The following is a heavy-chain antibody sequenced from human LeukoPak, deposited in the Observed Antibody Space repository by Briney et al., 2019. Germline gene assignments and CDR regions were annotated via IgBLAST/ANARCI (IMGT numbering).Heavy chain of an antibody. CDR3: AKSPLDSGSYCDWFDP. Sequence: HPGGSLRLSCAASGFTFSSYAMTWVRQAPGKGLECVSAISGSGDGTYYADSVKGRFTISRDNSKITVYLQMNSLRAEDTAVYYCAKSPLDSGSYCDWFDPWGQGTLVTVSS. CDR1: GFTFSSYA. J-gene: IGHJ5*02. CDR2: ISGSGDGT. V-gene: IGHV3-23*01. D-gene: IGHD1-26*01.